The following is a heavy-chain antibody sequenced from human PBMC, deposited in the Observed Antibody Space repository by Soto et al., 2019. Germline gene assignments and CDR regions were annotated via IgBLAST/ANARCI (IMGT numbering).Heavy chain of an antibody. V-gene: IGHV4-39*01. CDR2: IYYSGST. J-gene: IGHJ4*02. Sequence: LSLTCTVSGGSISSSSYYWGWIRQPPGKGLEWIGSIYYSGSTYYNPSLKSRVTISVDTSKNQFSLKLSSVTAADTAVYYCARLRVLVVVPAAIGIAAAGLFDYWGQGTLVTVSS. CDR1: GGSISSSSYY. D-gene: IGHD2-2*02. CDR3: ARLRVLVVVPAAIGIAAAGLFDY.